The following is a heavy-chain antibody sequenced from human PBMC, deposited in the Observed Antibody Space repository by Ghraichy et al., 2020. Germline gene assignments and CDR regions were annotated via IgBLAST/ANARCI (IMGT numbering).Heavy chain of an antibody. V-gene: IGHV1-24*01. CDR3: ATDHPAAGTRHYYGMDV. CDR2: FDPEDGET. J-gene: IGHJ6*02. D-gene: IGHD6-13*01. CDR1: GYTLTELS. Sequence: ASVKVSCKVSGYTLTELSMHWVRQAPGKGLEWMGGFDPEDGETIYAQKFQGRVTMTEDTSTDTAYMELSSLRSEDTAVYYCATDHPAAGTRHYYGMDVWGQGTTVTVSS.